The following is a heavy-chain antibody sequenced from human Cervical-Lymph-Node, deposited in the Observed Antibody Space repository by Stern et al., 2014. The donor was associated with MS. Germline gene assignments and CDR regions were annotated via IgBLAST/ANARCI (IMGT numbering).Heavy chain of an antibody. CDR3: ARDTSSPERSDW. CDR2: ITNVGST. J-gene: IGHJ4*02. Sequence: EDQLVESGGGVNQPGGSLRLSCTASGFTVSRDYMTWVRQAPGKGLEWVSLITNVGSTCYTDSVKGRFTISRDDSKNTVYLHMTSLRAEDTAMYYCARDTSSPERSDWWGQGTLVTVSS. D-gene: IGHD1-1*01. CDR1: GFTVSRDY. V-gene: IGHV3-53*01.